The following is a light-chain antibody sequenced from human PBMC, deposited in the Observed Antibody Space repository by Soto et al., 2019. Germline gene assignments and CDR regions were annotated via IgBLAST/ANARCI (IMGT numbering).Light chain of an antibody. J-gene: IGKJ2*01. V-gene: IGKV3-15*01. CDR2: GAS. CDR1: QSVSNY. CDR3: QQYNSWPPSYT. Sequence: EIVMTQSPATLSVSLGDRATLSCRASQSVSNYLAWYQQKPGQAPRLLIYGASTRATGIPARFSGSGSATDFTLTISSLQSEDFDFYYCQQYNSWPPSYTFGQGTKLEIK.